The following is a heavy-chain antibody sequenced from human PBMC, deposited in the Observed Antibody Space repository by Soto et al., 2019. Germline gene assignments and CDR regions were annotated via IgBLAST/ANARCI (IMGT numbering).Heavy chain of an antibody. CDR2: INPNSGGT. CDR3: ARATPRLIAARAFDI. V-gene: IGHV1-2*02. D-gene: IGHD6-6*01. CDR1: GYTFTGYY. Sequence: ASVKVSCKASGYTFTGYYMHWVRQAPGQGLEWMGWINPNSGGTNYAQKFQGRVTMTRDTSISTAYMELSRLRSDDTAVYYCARATPRLIAARAFDIWGQGTMVTVSS. J-gene: IGHJ3*02.